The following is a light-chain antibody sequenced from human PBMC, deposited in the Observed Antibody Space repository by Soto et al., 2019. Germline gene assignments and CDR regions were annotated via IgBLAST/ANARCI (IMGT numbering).Light chain of an antibody. CDR1: QDISNS. V-gene: IGKV1-33*01. CDR3: QQYDDLPLT. J-gene: IGKJ4*01. Sequence: DLQMTQSPSSLSASVGDRVTITCQASQDISNSLNWYQQKLGKAPKLLIYSASNLETGVPSRFSGSGSGTAFTFTISSLQPEDIATYFCQQYDDLPLTFGGGTKVQIK. CDR2: SAS.